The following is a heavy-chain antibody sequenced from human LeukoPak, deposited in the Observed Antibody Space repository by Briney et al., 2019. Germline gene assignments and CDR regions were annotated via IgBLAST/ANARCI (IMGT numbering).Heavy chain of an antibody. Sequence: GGSLRLSCAASGFTFSSYSMNWVRQAPGKGLEWVSSISSSSSYIYYADSVKGRFTISRDNAKNSLYLQMNSLRAKDAAVYYCARDLMERGASEADDAFDIWGQGTMVTVSS. CDR1: GFTFSSYS. D-gene: IGHD1-26*01. V-gene: IGHV3-21*01. CDR2: ISSSSSYI. J-gene: IGHJ3*02. CDR3: ARDLMERGASEADDAFDI.